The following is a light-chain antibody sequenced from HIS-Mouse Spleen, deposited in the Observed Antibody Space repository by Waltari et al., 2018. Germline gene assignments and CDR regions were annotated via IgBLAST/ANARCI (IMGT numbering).Light chain of an antibody. V-gene: IGLV3-1*01. Sequence: SYELTQPPSVSVSPGQTASIPCSGNKLGDKHACWYQQKPGQSPVLVIYQDSKRPSGIPERFSGSNSGNTATLTISGTQAMDEADYYCQAWDSSYSVFGGGTKLTVL. CDR3: QAWDSSYSV. J-gene: IGLJ2*01. CDR1: KLGDKH. CDR2: QDS.